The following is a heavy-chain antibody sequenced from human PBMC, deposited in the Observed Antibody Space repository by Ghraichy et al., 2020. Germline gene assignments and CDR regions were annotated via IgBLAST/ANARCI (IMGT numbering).Heavy chain of an antibody. Sequence: GSLRLSCAVSDFSVSRYYVGWVRQAPGKGLEWISVIYGRGNTYYADSLKDRFIVSRDNSKNTLHLQISSLRAEDTALYFCAGGNWVFDFWGQGTLVTVSS. CDR1: DFSVSRYY. J-gene: IGHJ4*02. V-gene: IGHV3-66*01. CDR2: IYGRGNT. D-gene: IGHD1-1*01. CDR3: AGGNWVFDF.